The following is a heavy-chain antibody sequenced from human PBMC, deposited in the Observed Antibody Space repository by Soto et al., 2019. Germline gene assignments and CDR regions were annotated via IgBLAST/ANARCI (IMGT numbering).Heavy chain of an antibody. D-gene: IGHD2-15*01. CDR1: GFTFSSYG. J-gene: IGHJ4*02. CDR3: AKDRGRVVVAAPLHY. V-gene: IGHV3-30*18. Sequence: QVPLVESGGGVVQPGRSLRLSCAASGFTFSSYGMHWVRQAPGKGLEWVAVISYDGSNKYYADSVKGRFTISRDNSKNTLYLQMNSLRAEDTAVYYCAKDRGRVVVAAPLHYWGQGTLVTVSS. CDR2: ISYDGSNK.